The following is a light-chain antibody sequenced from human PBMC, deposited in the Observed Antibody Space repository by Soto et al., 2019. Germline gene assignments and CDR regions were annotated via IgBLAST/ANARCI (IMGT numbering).Light chain of an antibody. CDR3: QQANSFPYT. Sequence: DIQMTQSQSSVSASVGDRVTITCRASQGINSWLAWYQQKPGKAPKLLIYAASSLQSGVPSRFRGSGSGTDFTLTISSLHPEDFATYYCQQANSFPYTFGQGTKLEIK. CDR2: AAS. CDR1: QGINSW. J-gene: IGKJ2*01. V-gene: IGKV1-12*01.